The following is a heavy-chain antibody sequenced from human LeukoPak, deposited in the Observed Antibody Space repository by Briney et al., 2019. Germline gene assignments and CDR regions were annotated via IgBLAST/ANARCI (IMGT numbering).Heavy chain of an antibody. Sequence: SETLSLTCAVYGGSFSGYYWSWIRQPPGKGLEWIGEINHSGSTNYNPSLKSRVTMSVDTSKNQFSLKLSSVTAADTAVYYCARAMVTFGGVIVMLDYWGQGTLVTVSS. CDR3: ARAMVTFGGVIVMLDY. J-gene: IGHJ4*02. V-gene: IGHV4-34*01. D-gene: IGHD3-16*02. CDR1: GGSFSGYY. CDR2: INHSGST.